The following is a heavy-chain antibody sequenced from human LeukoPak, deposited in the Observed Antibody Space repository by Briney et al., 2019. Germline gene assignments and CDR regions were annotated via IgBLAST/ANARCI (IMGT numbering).Heavy chain of an antibody. J-gene: IGHJ3*01. V-gene: IGHV1-2*02. Sequence: ASVKVSCKAAGYAFTGSYIHWVRQAPGQGLEWMGWINPSNGFTGYAQNFQGRVTMTRDTSISTAYMDLSRLTSDDTAVYFCARDRGARLERFYAFDFWGQGTTVTVSS. D-gene: IGHD1-1*01. CDR3: ARDRGARLERFYAFDF. CDR2: INPSNGFT. CDR1: GYAFTGSY.